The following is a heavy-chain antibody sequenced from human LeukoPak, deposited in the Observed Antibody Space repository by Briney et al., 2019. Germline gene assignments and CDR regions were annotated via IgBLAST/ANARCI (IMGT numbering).Heavy chain of an antibody. CDR3: ARVAARRFDY. CDR2: INHSGST. D-gene: IGHD6-6*01. J-gene: IGHJ4*02. V-gene: IGHV4-34*01. CDR1: GGSFSGYY. Sequence: PSETLSLTCAVYGGSFSGYYWSWIRQPPGKGLEWIGEINHSGSTNYNPSLKSRVTISVDTSKNQFSLKLSSVTAADTAVYNCARVAARRFDYWGQGTLVTVSS.